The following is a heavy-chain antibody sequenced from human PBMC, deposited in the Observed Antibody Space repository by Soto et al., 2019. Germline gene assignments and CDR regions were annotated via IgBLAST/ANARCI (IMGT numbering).Heavy chain of an antibody. CDR3: ARPGMASRGDYYGMDV. CDR2: IDPSDSYT. CDR1: GYSFTSYW. D-gene: IGHD3-10*01. J-gene: IGHJ6*02. V-gene: IGHV5-10-1*01. Sequence: EVQLVQSGAEVKKPGESLRISCKGSGYSFTSYWISWVRQMPGKGLEWMGRIDPSDSYTNYSPSFQGHVTISADKSISTAYLQWSSLKASDTAMYYCARPGMASRGDYYGMDVWGQGTTVTVSS.